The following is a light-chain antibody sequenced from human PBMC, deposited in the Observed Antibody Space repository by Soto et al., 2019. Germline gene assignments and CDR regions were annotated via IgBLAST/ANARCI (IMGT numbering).Light chain of an antibody. CDR2: DAS. CDR1: QSVGSF. CDR3: QHRSNWLGT. Sequence: EIVLTQSAATLSLCPGERATLSCRASQSVGSFLAWYQQKSGQSPRLLIYDASNRATGIPARFSGSGSGTDFTLTISSLEPEDFAVYYCQHRSNWLGTFGPGTKVDIK. J-gene: IGKJ3*01. V-gene: IGKV3-11*01.